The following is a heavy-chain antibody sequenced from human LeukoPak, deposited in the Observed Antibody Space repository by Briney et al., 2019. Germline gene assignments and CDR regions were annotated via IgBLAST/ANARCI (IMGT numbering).Heavy chain of an antibody. J-gene: IGHJ4*02. V-gene: IGHV1-69*04. CDR1: GGTFSSYA. CDR3: ARGSSGYYYFDY. Sequence: GSSVTVSCKASGGTFSSYAISWVRQAPGQGLEWMGRIIPILGIANYAQKFQGRVTITADKSTSTAYMELSSLRSEDTAVYYCARGSSGYYYFDYWGQGTLVTVSS. CDR2: IIPILGIA. D-gene: IGHD3-22*01.